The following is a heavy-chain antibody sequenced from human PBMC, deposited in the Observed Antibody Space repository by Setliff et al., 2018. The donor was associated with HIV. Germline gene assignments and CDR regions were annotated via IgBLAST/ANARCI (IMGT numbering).Heavy chain of an antibody. Sequence: ASVKVSCKASGYTFTDYYIHWVRQAPGQGLEWMGRTNPNSGDTNYAQIFQGRVTMTRDTSVTTAYMDLSGLTSDDTAVYYCAGGFGDLWGYYFDYWGQGTLVTVSS. V-gene: IGHV1-2*06. CDR1: GYTFTDYY. CDR3: AGGFGDLWGYYFDY. D-gene: IGHD3-10*01. CDR2: TNPNSGDT. J-gene: IGHJ4*02.